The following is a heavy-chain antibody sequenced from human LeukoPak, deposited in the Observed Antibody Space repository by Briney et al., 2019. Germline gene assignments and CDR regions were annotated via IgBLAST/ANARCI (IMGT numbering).Heavy chain of an antibody. Sequence: SVKVSCTASGGTFSSYAISWVRQAPGQGLEWMGGIIPIFGTANYAQKFQGRVTITADESTSTAYMELSSLRSEDTAVYYCARINGYSSGWSADPDFDYWGQGTLVTVSS. CDR2: IIPIFGTA. J-gene: IGHJ4*02. D-gene: IGHD6-19*01. CDR1: GGTFSSYA. CDR3: ARINGYSSGWSADPDFDY. V-gene: IGHV1-69*13.